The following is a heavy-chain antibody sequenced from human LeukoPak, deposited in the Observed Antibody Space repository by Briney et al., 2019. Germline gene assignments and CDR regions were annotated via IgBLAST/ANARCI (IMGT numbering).Heavy chain of an antibody. CDR2: IYSGGST. D-gene: IGHD3-22*01. J-gene: IGHJ4*02. CDR3: ARGYYDSSGYRYFDY. V-gene: IGHV3-66*01. CDR1: GFTVSSNY. Sequence: PGGSLRLSCAASGFTVSSNYMSWVRQAPGKGLEWVSVIYSGGSTYYADSVKGRFTISRDNSKNTLYLQMNSLRAEDTAVYYCARGYYDSSGYRYFDYWGQGTLVTVSS.